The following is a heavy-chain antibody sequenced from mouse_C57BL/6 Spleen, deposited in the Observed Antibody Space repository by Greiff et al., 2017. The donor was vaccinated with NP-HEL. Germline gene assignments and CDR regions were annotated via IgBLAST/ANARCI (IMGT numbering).Heavy chain of an antibody. CDR1: GYAFTNYL. CDR3: ARLQAY. CDR2: INPGSGGT. J-gene: IGHJ3*01. V-gene: IGHV1-54*01. Sequence: VQLQQSGAELVRPGTSVKVSCKASGYAFTNYLIEWVKQRPGQGLEWIGVINPGSGGTNYNEKFKSKATLTVDTSSSTAYMQLSSLTSEDSAVYYCARLQAYWGQGTLVTVSA.